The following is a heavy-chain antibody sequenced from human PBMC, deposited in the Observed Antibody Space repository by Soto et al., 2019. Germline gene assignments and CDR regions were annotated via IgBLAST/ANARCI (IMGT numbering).Heavy chain of an antibody. J-gene: IGHJ6*02. V-gene: IGHV4-31*11. CDR3: ARDRGGGMDV. CDR1: GGSISSGGYY. Sequence: PSETLSLTCAVSGGSISSGGYYWSWIRQHPGKGLEWIGYIYYSGSTYYNPSLKSRVTISVDTSKNQFSLKLSSVTAADTAVYYCARDRGGGMDVWGQGTTVTVSS. D-gene: IGHD3-10*01. CDR2: IYYSGST.